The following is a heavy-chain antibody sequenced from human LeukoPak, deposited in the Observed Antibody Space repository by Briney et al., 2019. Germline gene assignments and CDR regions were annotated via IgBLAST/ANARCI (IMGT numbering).Heavy chain of an antibody. CDR2: IYPGDSTT. Sequence: GESLKISCKGSGYSFPSYWIGWVRQVPGKGLEWLGIIYPGDSTTRYSPSFQGQVTISADKSINTAYLQWSSLKASDTATYYCARLYTTLTRSIRGRFDPWGQGTLVTVYS. CDR1: GYSFPSYW. J-gene: IGHJ5*02. CDR3: ARLYTTLTRSIRGRFDP. D-gene: IGHD3-10*01. V-gene: IGHV5-51*01.